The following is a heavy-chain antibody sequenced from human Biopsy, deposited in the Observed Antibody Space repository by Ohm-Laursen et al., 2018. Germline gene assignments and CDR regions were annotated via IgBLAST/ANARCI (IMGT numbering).Heavy chain of an antibody. CDR1: GYSVTNDYY. CDR2: IYYDGIT. D-gene: IGHD5-12*01. CDR3: ARVAGGYAYYYGMDV. V-gene: IGHV4-38-2*01. Sequence: SQTLSLTCAVSGYSVTNDYYWGWIRQPPGKGLEWIGNIYYDGITYYNPSLKSRVAMSVDTSKNQFSPRLTSVTAADTAVYYCARVAGGYAYYYGMDVWGQGTTVIASS. J-gene: IGHJ6*02.